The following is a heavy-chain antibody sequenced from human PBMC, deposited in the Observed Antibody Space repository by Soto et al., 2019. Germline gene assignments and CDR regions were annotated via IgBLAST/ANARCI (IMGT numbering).Heavy chain of an antibody. J-gene: IGHJ3*02. D-gene: IGHD3-3*01. Sequence: TSETLSLTCTVSGGSISSGGYYWSWIRQHPGKGLEWIGYIYYSGSTYYNPSLKSRVTISVDTSKNQFSLKLSSVTAADTAVYYCARDGTYYDFWSGYSSTDAFDIWGQGTMVTVSS. CDR2: IYYSGST. CDR3: ARDGTYYDFWSGYSSTDAFDI. CDR1: GGSISSGGYY. V-gene: IGHV4-31*03.